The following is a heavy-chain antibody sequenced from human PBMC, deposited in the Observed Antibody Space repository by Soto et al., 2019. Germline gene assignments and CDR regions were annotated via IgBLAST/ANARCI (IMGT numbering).Heavy chain of an antibody. D-gene: IGHD3-22*01. J-gene: IGHJ4*02. CDR3: ACHLDRCGYYYRGLDY. V-gene: IGHV1-69*05. CDR1: GGTFSSYA. Sequence: QVQLVQSGAEVKKPGSSVKVSCKASGGTFSSYAISWVRQAPGQGLEWMGGIIPIFGTADYAQKFQGRVTLTPDQSTSTGNLELSSLSVDYMAVHYRACHLDRCGYYYRGLDYLGQGTLVTVSS. CDR2: IIPIFGTA.